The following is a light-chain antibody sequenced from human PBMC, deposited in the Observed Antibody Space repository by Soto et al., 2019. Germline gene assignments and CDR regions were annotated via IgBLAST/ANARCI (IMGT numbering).Light chain of an antibody. CDR2: DAS. J-gene: IGKJ1*01. V-gene: IGKV1-5*01. CDR3: HQYNSYSSGT. CDR1: QRISSW. Sequence: DIQMTQSPSTLSAYVGDRVIITCRASQRISSWLAGYQQKPGKAPKLLIYDASRLESVVPSRFSGSGSGTEFARVIISLQPDDLAPYFCHQYNSYSSGTFGQGTKVEI.